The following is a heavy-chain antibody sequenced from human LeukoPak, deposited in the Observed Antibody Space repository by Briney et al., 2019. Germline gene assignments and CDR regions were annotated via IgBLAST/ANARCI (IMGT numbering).Heavy chain of an antibody. V-gene: IGHV1-2*02. J-gene: IGHJ6*03. CDR1: GYTFTGYY. CDR2: INPNSGGT. Sequence: ASVKVSCKASGYTFTGYYMHWVRQAPGQGLEWMGWINPNSGGTNYAQKFQGRVTMTRDTSISTAYMELSRLRSDDTAVYYCAIGTEDPYQLPSYYYYMDVWGKGTTVTVSS. D-gene: IGHD2-2*01. CDR3: AIGTEDPYQLPSYYYYMDV.